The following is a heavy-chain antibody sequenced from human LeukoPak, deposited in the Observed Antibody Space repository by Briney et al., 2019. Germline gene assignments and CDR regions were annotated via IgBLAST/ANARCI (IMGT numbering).Heavy chain of an antibody. CDR1: GGNFNTYP. CDR2: FTTILRTR. J-gene: IGHJ4*02. Sequence: VTVSCKASGGNFNTYPLSWIRQAPGQGLEWMGGFTTILRTRTYAQKFQDRVKLIADEVTGTVYMDLGGLRSEDTAIYYCARRLHARRDPYNPFDSWGQGTLVTV. D-gene: IGHD5-24*01. CDR3: ARRLHARRDPYNPFDS. V-gene: IGHV1-69*13.